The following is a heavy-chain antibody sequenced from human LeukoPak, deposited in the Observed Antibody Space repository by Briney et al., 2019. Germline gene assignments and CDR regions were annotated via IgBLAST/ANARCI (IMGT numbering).Heavy chain of an antibody. Sequence: GGSLRLSCATSGFTFSDYHRNWIRQAPGKGLEGVSYISSSGGIIYYADSVKGRFTISRDNTKNSLYLQMNSLRAEDTAVYYCAFPWGSSWFYSDCWGQGTLVTVSS. CDR3: AFPWGSSWFYSDC. D-gene: IGHD6-19*01. J-gene: IGHJ4*01. CDR2: ISSSGGII. V-gene: IGHV3-11*01. CDR1: GFTFSDYH.